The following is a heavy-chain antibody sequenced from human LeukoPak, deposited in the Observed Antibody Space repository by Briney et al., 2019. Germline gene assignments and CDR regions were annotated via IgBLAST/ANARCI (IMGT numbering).Heavy chain of an antibody. Sequence: GGSLRLSCAASGFTFSSYGMHWVRQAPGKGLEWVAFIRYDGSNKYYEESVKGRFSISRDNSKNMLYLQMNRLRADDTAVYYCSKEECSGGDCNHRFDYWGQGTLVTVSS. CDR3: SKEECSGGDCNHRFDY. J-gene: IGHJ4*02. D-gene: IGHD2-21*02. CDR2: IRYDGSNK. CDR1: GFTFSSYG. V-gene: IGHV3-30*02.